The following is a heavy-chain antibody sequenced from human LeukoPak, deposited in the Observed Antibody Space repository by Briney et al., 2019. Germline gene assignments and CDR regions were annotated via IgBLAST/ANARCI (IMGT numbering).Heavy chain of an antibody. CDR3: ARSRFSSRRGWFDP. CDR2: ISSSSSYI. V-gene: IGHV3-21*01. J-gene: IGHJ5*02. CDR1: GFTFSSYS. Sequence: GGSLRLSCAASGFTFSSYSMNWVRQAPGKGLEWVSSISSSSSYIYYADSVKGRFTISRDNAKNSLYLQMNSLRAEDTAVYYCARSRFSSRRGWFDPWGQGTLVTVSS. D-gene: IGHD6-13*01.